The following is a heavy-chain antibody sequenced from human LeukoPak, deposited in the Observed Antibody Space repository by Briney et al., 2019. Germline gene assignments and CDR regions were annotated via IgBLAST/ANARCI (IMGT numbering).Heavy chain of an antibody. V-gene: IGHV3-48*01. CDR2: ISSSSSSI. CDR3: ARDPRYCSGGRCYRAFDI. D-gene: IGHD2-15*01. Sequence: GGSLRLSCAASVFTFSSYIMNWVRQPPAKGVEWVSYISSSSSSIYYADSVRGGFTIYRDNDKNSLYLQMNSLRAEDTAVYYCARDPRYCSGGRCYRAFDIWGQGTMVTVSS. J-gene: IGHJ3*02. CDR1: VFTFSSYI.